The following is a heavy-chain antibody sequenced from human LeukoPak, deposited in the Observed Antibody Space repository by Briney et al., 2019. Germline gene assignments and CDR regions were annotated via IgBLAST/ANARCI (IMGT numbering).Heavy chain of an antibody. CDR2: TYYRSKWYN. CDR1: GDSVSSNSAA. CDR3: ARGSWPGYYGMDV. J-gene: IGHJ6*02. Sequence: SQTLSLTCAISGDSVSSNSAAWNWIRQSPSRGLEWRVRTYYRSKWYNNYAVSVKSRITINPGTSKNQFSLQLNSMTREDTAMYYGARGSWPGYYGMDVWGQGNTVTVS. D-gene: IGHD6-13*01. V-gene: IGHV6-1*01.